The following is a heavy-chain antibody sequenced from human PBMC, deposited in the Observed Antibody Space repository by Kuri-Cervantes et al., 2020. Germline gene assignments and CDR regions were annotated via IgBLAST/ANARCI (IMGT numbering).Heavy chain of an antibody. CDR1: GYLISNGYY. D-gene: IGHD1-7*01. CDR2: FYHTGRT. CDR3: AKSGNFEGLF. J-gene: IGHJ4*02. Sequence: SQTLSLTCAVSGYLISNGYYWGWIRQPPGKGLEWIGTFYHTGRTYYNPSLQSRVAISVDTSKNQISLKLTSVTAADTAVYYCAKSGNFEGLFWGQGALVTVSS. V-gene: IGHV4-38-2*01.